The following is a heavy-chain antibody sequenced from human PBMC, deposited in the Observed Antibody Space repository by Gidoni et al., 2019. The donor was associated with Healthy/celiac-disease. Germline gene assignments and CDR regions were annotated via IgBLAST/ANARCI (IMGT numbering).Heavy chain of an antibody. CDR3: ASFPTYQSRCGWFDP. J-gene: IGHJ5*02. Sequence: QVQLQESGPGLVKPSQTLSLTCTVSGGSIRSGGYYWSWIRQHPVKGLEWIGSIDYIWSTYYNPSLKSLVTISVDTSKNQFSLKLSSVTAADTAVYYCASFPTYQSRCGWFDPWGQGTLVTVSS. V-gene: IGHV4-31*01. CDR2: IDYIWST. CDR1: GGSIRSGGYY. D-gene: IGHD4-17*01.